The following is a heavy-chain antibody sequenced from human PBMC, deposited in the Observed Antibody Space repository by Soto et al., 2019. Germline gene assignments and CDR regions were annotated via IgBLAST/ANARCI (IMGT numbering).Heavy chain of an antibody. D-gene: IGHD6-13*01. CDR3: AKTPPRGIIAAAGIPGY. CDR2: ISGSGGST. Sequence: HPGGSLRLSCAASGFTFSSYAMSWVRQAPGKGLEWVSAISGSGGSTYYADSVKGRFTISRDNSKNTLYLQMNSLRAEDTAVYYCAKTPPRGIIAAAGIPGYWGQGTLVTVSS. J-gene: IGHJ4*02. CDR1: GFTFSSYA. V-gene: IGHV3-23*01.